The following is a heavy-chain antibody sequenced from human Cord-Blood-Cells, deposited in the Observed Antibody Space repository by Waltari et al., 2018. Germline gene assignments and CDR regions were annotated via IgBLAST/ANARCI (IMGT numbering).Heavy chain of an antibody. J-gene: IGHJ6*02. CDR3: ARGGGGYCSSTSCYIVSFYYYYGMDV. V-gene: IGHV4-34*01. D-gene: IGHD2-2*02. Sequence: QVQLQQWGAGLLKPSETLSLTCAVYGGSFSGYYWSWIRPPPGKGLEWIGEINHSGSTNYNPSLKSRVTISVDTSKNQFSLKLSSVTAADTAVYYCARGGGGYCSSTSCYIVSFYYYYGMDVWGQGTTVTVSS. CDR2: INHSGST. CDR1: GGSFSGYY.